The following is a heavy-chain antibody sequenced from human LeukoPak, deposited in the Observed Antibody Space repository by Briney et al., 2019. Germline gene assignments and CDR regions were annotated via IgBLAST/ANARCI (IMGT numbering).Heavy chain of an antibody. CDR3: AKDHSGSPGAFDI. D-gene: IGHD2-15*01. CDR1: GFTFSSYG. V-gene: IGHV3-30*02. J-gene: IGHJ3*02. CDR2: IWFDGSNK. Sequence: GGSLRLSCAASGFTFSSYGMHWVRLAPGKGLEWVAVIWFDGSNKYYADSVKGRFTISRDNSKNTLYLQMNSLRAEDTAVYYCAKDHSGSPGAFDIWGQGTMVTVSS.